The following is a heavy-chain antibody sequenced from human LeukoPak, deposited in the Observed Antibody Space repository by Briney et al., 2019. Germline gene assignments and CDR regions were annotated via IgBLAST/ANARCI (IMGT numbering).Heavy chain of an antibody. D-gene: IGHD3-16*01. V-gene: IGHV3-21*01. CDR1: GFPFSSFS. CDR2: ISSSSSYI. CDR3: ARDFRWGVDDYVWGSYEY. J-gene: IGHJ4*02. Sequence: GGPLRLSCAASGFPFSSFSMNWVRQAPGKGLEWASSISSSSSYIYYADSVKGRFTISRDNAKNSLYLQMNSLRAEDTAVYYCARDFRWGVDDYVWGSYEYWGQGTLVTVSS.